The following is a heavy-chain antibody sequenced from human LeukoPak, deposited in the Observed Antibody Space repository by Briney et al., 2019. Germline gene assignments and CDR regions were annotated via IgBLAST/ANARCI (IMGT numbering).Heavy chain of an antibody. J-gene: IGHJ6*03. CDR2: FDPEDGET. D-gene: IGHD6-13*01. V-gene: IGHV1-24*01. CDR1: GYTLTELS. CDR3: ARDRHNGIAAAGTGGAPLNYYYMDV. Sequence: ASVKVSCKVSGYTLTELSMHWVRQAPGKGLEWMGGFDPEDGETIYAQKFQGRVTMTEDTSTDTAYMELSSLRSEDTAVYYCARDRHNGIAAAGTGGAPLNYYYMDVWGKGTTVTVSS.